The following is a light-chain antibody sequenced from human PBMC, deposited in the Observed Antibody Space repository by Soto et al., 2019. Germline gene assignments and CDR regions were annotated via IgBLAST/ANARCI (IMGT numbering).Light chain of an antibody. J-gene: IGKJ3*01. CDR2: AAS. V-gene: IGKV1-39*01. Sequence: DIPMTQSPSSLSASVGDRITITCRTSQSIRTYLNWFHQKPGKAPKLLIFAASSLQGGVPSRFSGSGSGTDFTLTISSLQPEDFATYYGQQSYSTPFTFGPGTKVDIK. CDR3: QQSYSTPFT. CDR1: QSIRTY.